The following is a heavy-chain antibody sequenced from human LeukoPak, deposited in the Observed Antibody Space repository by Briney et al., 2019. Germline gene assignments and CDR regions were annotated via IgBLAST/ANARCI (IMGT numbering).Heavy chain of an antibody. V-gene: IGHV4-38-2*01. CDR3: AGLYYYDSSGYYPTYFDY. CDR1: GYSISSGYY. CDR2: IYHSGST. J-gene: IGHJ4*02. Sequence: SETLPLTCAVSGYSISSGYYWGWIRQPPGKGLEWIGSIYHSGSTYYNPSLKSRVSISVDTSKNQFSLKLSSVTAADTAVYYCAGLYYYDSSGYYPTYFDYWGQGTLVTVSS. D-gene: IGHD3-22*01.